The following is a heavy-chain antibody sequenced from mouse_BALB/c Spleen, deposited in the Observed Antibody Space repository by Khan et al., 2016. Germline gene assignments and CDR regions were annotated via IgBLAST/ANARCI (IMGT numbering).Heavy chain of an antibody. CDR3: APCITTVIVTRRHY. J-gene: IGHJ2*01. D-gene: IGHD1-1*01. Sequence: QFQLVQSGPELKKPGETVKISCKASGYTFTNFGINWVRQAPGKGLEWMDWINTNTGETTYADDFKGRVAFSLETYARTAYLQINNLKNEYTATYFCAPCITTVIVTRRHYWSPGTTLTVSS. V-gene: IGHV9-3-1*01. CDR1: GYTFTNFG. CDR2: INTNTGET.